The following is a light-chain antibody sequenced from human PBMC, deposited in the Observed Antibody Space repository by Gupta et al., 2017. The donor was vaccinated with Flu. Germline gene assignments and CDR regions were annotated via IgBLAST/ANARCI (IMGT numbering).Light chain of an antibody. CDR2: QTS. J-gene: IGKJ2*01. CDR1: QSLVHSDGNTY. V-gene: IGKV2-24*01. Sequence: DIVMPQTPLSSPVTLGQPASISCRSSQSLVHSDGNTYLNWLQQRPGQPPRLLIYQTSTRFSGVPDRFSGSGTGTDFTLKISRVEAEDVGIYYCMQGTQVPYTFGQGTKLEIK. CDR3: MQGTQVPYT.